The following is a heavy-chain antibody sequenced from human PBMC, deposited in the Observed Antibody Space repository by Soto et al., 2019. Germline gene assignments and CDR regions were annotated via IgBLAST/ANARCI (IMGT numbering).Heavy chain of an antibody. CDR2: IIPIFGTA. D-gene: IGHD5-18*01. Sequence: ASVKVSCKASGGTFSSYAISWVRQAPGQGLEWMGGIIPIFGTANYAQKSQGRVTITADESTSTAYMELSSLRSEDTAVYYCARDNRPGAMAFDAFDIWGQGTMVTV. CDR1: GGTFSSYA. J-gene: IGHJ3*02. V-gene: IGHV1-69*13. CDR3: ARDNRPGAMAFDAFDI.